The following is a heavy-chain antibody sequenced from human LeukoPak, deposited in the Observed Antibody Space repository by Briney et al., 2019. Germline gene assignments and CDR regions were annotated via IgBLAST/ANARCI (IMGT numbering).Heavy chain of an antibody. D-gene: IGHD6-19*01. J-gene: IGHJ4*02. CDR2: INHSGST. CDR3: ATIYSSGWYLKRTDY. Sequence: PSETLSLTCAVYGGSFSGYYWSWIRQPPGKGLEWIGEINHSGSTNYNPSLKSRVTISVDMSKNQFSLKLSSVTAADTAVYYCATIYSSGWYLKRTDYWGRGTLVTVSS. CDR1: GGSFSGYY. V-gene: IGHV4-34*01.